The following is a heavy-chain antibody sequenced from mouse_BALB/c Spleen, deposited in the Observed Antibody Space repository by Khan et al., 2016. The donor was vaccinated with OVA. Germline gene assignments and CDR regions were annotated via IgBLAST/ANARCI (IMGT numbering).Heavy chain of an antibody. V-gene: IGHV1-77*01. CDR1: GYTFTDYY. CDR2: ISPGSGDT. J-gene: IGHJ3*01. D-gene: IGHD1-2*01. Sequence: QVQLQQSGAELARPGASVKLSCKASGYTFTDYYINWVKLRTGQGLEWIGEISPGSGDTDYNERFKGKATLTADKSSSTAYMQLSSLTSEASAVYFCASRNYFGYTFAYWGQGTLVTVSA. CDR3: ASRNYFGYTFAY.